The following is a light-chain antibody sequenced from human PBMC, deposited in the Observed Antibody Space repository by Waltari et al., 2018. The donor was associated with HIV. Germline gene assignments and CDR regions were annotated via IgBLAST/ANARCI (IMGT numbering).Light chain of an antibody. CDR3: CSYAGSSTYV. J-gene: IGLJ1*01. CDR1: SSDVGSYNL. Sequence: QSALTQPASVPGSPGQSITISCTGTSSDVGSYNLFSWYQQHPGKAPKLMIYEVSKRPSGVSNRFSGSKSGNTASLTISGLQAEDEADYYCCSYAGSSTYVFGTGTKVTVL. CDR2: EVS. V-gene: IGLV2-23*02.